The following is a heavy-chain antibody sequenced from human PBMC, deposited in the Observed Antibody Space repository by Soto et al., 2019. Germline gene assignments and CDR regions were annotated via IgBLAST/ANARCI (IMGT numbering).Heavy chain of an antibody. D-gene: IGHD1-1*01. CDR3: ASELEQGWFDP. V-gene: IGHV4-39*07. CDR1: GGSISSSSYY. Sequence: PSETLSLTCTVSGGSISSSSYYWGWIRQPPGKGLEWIGSIYYSGSTYYNPSLKSRVTISVDTSKNQFSLKLSSVTAADTAVYYCASELEQGWFDPWGQGTLVTVSS. J-gene: IGHJ5*02. CDR2: IYYSGST.